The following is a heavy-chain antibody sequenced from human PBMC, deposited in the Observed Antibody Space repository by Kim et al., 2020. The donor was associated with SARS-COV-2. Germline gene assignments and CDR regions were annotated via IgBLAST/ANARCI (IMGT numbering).Heavy chain of an antibody. D-gene: IGHD3-10*01. Sequence: SETLSLTCAVYGGSFSGYYWGWIRQPPGKGLEWIGQINHRGSTNYNPSSKSRVTVSVATSKNQFSLELNSVTAADTAVYYCARGGLLRGVIGPFDCWGQGTLVAVSS. J-gene: IGHJ4*02. CDR2: INHRGST. V-gene: IGHV4-34*01. CDR3: ARGGLLRGVIGPFDC. CDR1: GGSFSGYY.